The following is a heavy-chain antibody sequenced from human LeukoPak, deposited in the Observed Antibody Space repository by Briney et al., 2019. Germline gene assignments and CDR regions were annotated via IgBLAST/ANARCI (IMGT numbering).Heavy chain of an antibody. V-gene: IGHV3-21*01. Sequence: MPGGSLRLSCAASGFSFSNCSMNWVRQAPGKGLEWVSSISGSSTYIYYADSLEGRFTISRDNVRNSLYLQMNSLRAEDTAVCYCAGDYEGNLAFDIWGQGTMVTVSS. CDR1: GFSFSNCS. CDR3: AGDYEGNLAFDI. CDR2: ISGSSTYI. D-gene: IGHD4-23*01. J-gene: IGHJ3*02.